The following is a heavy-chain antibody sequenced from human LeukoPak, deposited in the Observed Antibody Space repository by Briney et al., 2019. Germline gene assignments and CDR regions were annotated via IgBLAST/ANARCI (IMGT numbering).Heavy chain of an antibody. CDR2: IYHSGST. CDR1: GGSISSSNW. CDR3: ARDRFPAAGTWGDPPYYFDY. Sequence: SGTLSLTCAVSGGSISSSNWWSWVRQPPGKGLEWIGEIYHSGSTNYNPSLKSRVTMSVDTSKNQFSLKLSSVTAADTAVYYCARDRFPAAGTWGDPPYYFDYWGQGTLVTVSS. J-gene: IGHJ4*02. V-gene: IGHV4-4*02. D-gene: IGHD6-13*01.